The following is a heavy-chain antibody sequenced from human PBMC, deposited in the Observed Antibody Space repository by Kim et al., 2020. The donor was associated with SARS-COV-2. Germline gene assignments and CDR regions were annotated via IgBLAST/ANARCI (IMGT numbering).Heavy chain of an antibody. CDR1: GFTFSSYW. D-gene: IGHD1-26*01. CDR2: ISSNGSSI. V-gene: IGHV3-74*01. CDR3: VSVIVGAPFAL. J-gene: IGHJ1*01. Sequence: GGSLRLSCAASGFTFSSYWMHWVRQAPGKGLEWVSRISSNGSSISYADSVKGRFTISRDNAKNSLYLQMNSLRAEDTAVYYCVSVIVGAPFALWAQGT.